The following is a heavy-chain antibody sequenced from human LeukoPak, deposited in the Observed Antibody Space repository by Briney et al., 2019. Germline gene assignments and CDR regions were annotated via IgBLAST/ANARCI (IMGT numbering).Heavy chain of an antibody. Sequence: GGSLRLSCAASGFTFSTYSMNWVRQAPGKGLEWASSISSNFSYIHYADSVKGRFTISRDNAKNSLYLQMSSLRAEDTAVYYCARRNPGYSSSWYFNDYWGQRTLVTVSS. CDR2: ISSNFSYI. V-gene: IGHV3-21*01. J-gene: IGHJ4*02. CDR3: ARRNPGYSSSWYFNDY. D-gene: IGHD6-13*01. CDR1: GFTFSTYS.